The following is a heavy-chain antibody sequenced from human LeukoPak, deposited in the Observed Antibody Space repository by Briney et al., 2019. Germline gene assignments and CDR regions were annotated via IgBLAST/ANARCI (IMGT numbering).Heavy chain of an antibody. CDR3: ARVFGTTARYMDV. CDR2: IKQDGSEK. CDR1: GFTFSSYW. V-gene: IGHV3-7*01. D-gene: IGHD1-1*01. Sequence: GGSLRLSCAASGFTFSSYWMSWVRQAPGKGLEWVANIKQDGSEKYYVDSVKGRFTISRDNAKNSLYLQMNSLRAEDTAVYYCARVFGTTARYMDVWGKGTTVTVSS. J-gene: IGHJ6*03.